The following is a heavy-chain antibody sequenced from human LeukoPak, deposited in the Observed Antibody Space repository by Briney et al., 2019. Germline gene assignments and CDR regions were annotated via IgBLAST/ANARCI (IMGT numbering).Heavy chain of an antibody. CDR3: ARHYYYDSSGYPHDAFDI. CDR2: IYYSGST. CDR1: GGSISSSSYY. J-gene: IGHJ3*02. V-gene: IGHV4-39*01. D-gene: IGHD3-22*01. Sequence: SETLSLTCTVSGGSISSSSYYWGWIRQPPGKGLEWIGSIYYSGSTNYNPSLKSRVTISVDTSKNQFSLKLSSVTAADTAVYYCARHYYYDSSGYPHDAFDIWGQGTMVTVSS.